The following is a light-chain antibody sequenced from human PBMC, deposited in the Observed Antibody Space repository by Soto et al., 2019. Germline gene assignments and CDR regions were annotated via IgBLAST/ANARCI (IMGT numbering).Light chain of an antibody. CDR3: CSYAGSSTDVL. CDR1: SSDFGTYNL. V-gene: IGLV2-23*01. CDR2: EDS. J-gene: IGLJ2*01. Sequence: QSALTQPASVSGSPGQLITISCTGTSSDFGTYNLVSWYQQHPGKAPKLMIYEDSKRPSGVSNRFSGSKSVNTASLTISGLQAEDEADYYCCSYAGSSTDVLFGGGTKLTVL.